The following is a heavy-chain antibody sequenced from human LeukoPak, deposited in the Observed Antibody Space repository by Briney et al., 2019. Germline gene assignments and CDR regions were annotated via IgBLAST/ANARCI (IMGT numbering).Heavy chain of an antibody. CDR1: GGSISSSSYY. V-gene: IGHV4-39*07. Sequence: SQTLSLTCTVSGGSISSSSYYWGWIRQPPGKGLEWIGSIYYSGSTYYNPSLKSRVTISVDTSKNQFSLKLSSVTAADTAVYYCARYGGGYYGSGDAVDYWGQGTLVTVSS. CDR3: ARYGGGYYGSGDAVDY. J-gene: IGHJ4*02. D-gene: IGHD3-10*01. CDR2: IYYSGST.